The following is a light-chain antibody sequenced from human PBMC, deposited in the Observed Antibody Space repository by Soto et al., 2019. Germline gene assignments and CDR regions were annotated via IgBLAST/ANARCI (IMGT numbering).Light chain of an antibody. CDR1: QNVRSN. CDR2: GAS. J-gene: IGKJ1*01. V-gene: IGKV3-20*01. Sequence: EILMTQSPATLSVSPGERATLSCMASQNVRSNLAWYQQKPGQAPRLLIYGASTRATGIPDRFSGGGSGTDFTLTISRLEPEDFAVYFCHQYGDSPQTFGQGTKVDIK. CDR3: HQYGDSPQT.